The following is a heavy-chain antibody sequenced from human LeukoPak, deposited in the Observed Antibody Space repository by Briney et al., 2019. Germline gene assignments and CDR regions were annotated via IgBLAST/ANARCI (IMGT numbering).Heavy chain of an antibody. D-gene: IGHD2-2*01. Sequence: GGSLRLSCAASGFTLSSYSMNWVRQAPGKGLEWVSSISSSSSYIYYADSVKGRFTISRDNAKNSLYLQMNSLRAEDTAVYYCARDDIVVVPAVAPYFDYWGQGTLVTVSS. CDR1: GFTLSSYS. CDR3: ARDDIVVVPAVAPYFDY. J-gene: IGHJ4*02. CDR2: ISSSSSYI. V-gene: IGHV3-21*01.